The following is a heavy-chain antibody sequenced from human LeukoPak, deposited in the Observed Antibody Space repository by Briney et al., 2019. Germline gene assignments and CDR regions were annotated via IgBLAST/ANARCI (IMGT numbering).Heavy chain of an antibody. CDR1: GGSLSSYY. CDR2: IYYTGST. D-gene: IGHD3-10*01. J-gene: IGHJ1*01. Sequence: WETLSLTCAVSGGSLSSYYWSWIRQPPGAGPEWICYIYYTGSTNYNPPPKSGVTISLDSSTNQFSLNLNSWTTADAAVYYCVRHYYDSGTAKGYFQHWGQGTLVTVSS. V-gene: IGHV4-59*01. CDR3: VRHYYDSGTAKGYFQH.